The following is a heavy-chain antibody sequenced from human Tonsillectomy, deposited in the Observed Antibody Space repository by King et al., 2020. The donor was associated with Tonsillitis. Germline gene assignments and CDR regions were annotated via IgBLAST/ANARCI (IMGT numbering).Heavy chain of an antibody. J-gene: IGHJ1*01. D-gene: IGHD2-2*01. CDR3: ARGLGYCSTTSCAEYFQH. CDR2: IYYSGST. Sequence: QLQESGPGLVKPSETLSLTCTVSGGSISSYYWSWIRQPPGKGLEWIGYIYYSGSTNYNPSLKSRVTISVDTSKNQFSLILRSITAADTAVYYCARGLGYCSTTSCAEYFQHWGQGTLVSGSS. V-gene: IGHV4-59*01. CDR1: GGSISSYY.